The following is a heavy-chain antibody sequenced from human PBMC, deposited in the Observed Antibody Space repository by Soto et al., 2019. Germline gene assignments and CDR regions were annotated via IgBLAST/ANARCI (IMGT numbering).Heavy chain of an antibody. CDR2: INPNSGGT. Sequence: ASVKVSCKASGYTFTGYYMHWVRQAPGQGLEWMGWINPNSGGTNYAQKFQGRVTMTRDTSISTAYMELSRLRSDDTAVYYCARVRQYYYGSGSYCLDYWGQGTLVTVSS. CDR3: ARVRQYYYGSGSYCLDY. V-gene: IGHV1-2*02. CDR1: GYTFTGYY. J-gene: IGHJ4*02. D-gene: IGHD3-10*01.